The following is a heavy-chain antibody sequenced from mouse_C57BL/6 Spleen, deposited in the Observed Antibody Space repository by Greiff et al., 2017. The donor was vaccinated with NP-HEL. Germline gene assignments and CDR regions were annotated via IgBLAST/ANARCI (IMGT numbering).Heavy chain of an antibody. CDR3: AREWLMGAMDY. CDR2: INPNNGGT. Sequence: VQLQQSGPELVKPGASVKISCKASGYTFTDYYMNWVKQSHGKSLEWIGDINPNNGGTSYNQKFKGKATLTVDKSSSTAYMELRSLTSEDSAVYYCAREWLMGAMDYWGQGTSVTVSS. J-gene: IGHJ4*01. CDR1: GYTFTDYY. V-gene: IGHV1-26*01. D-gene: IGHD1-3*01.